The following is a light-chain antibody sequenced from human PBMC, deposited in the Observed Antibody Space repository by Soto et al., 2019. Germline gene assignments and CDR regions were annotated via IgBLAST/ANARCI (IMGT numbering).Light chain of an antibody. J-gene: IGLJ2*01. CDR1: SSDVGAYNY. CDR2: EVT. V-gene: IGLV2-8*01. CDR3: SAYSGSNSPVV. Sequence: QSALTQPPSASGSPGQSVTISCTGTSSDVGAYNYVSWYQQHPGKAPKLMIYEVTKRPSGVPDRFSGSKSDNTASLTVSGLQAEDEADYYCSAYSGSNSPVVFGGGTQLTVL.